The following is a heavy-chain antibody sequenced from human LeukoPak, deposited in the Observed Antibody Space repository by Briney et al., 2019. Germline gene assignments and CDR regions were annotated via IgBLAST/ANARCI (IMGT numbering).Heavy chain of an antibody. D-gene: IGHD3-9*01. CDR3: ARGPTIDYDILTGYYYFDY. CDR2: INHSGTT. J-gene: IGHJ4*02. CDR1: RGSFSGYY. Sequence: SETLSLTCAVYRGSFSGYYWTWIRQSPGKGLEWIGEINHSGTTNYNPSLNSRVTISIGTSKNQFSLKLSSVTAADTAVYYCARGPTIDYDILTGYYYFDYWGQGTLVTVSS. V-gene: IGHV4-34*01.